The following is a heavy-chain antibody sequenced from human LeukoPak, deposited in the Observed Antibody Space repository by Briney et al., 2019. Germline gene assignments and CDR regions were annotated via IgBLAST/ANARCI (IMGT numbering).Heavy chain of an antibody. CDR2: ISSSSSYI. J-gene: IGHJ4*02. Sequence: PGGSLRLSCAASGFTFSSYSMNWVRQAPGKGLEWVSSISSSSSYIYYADSVKGRFTISRDNANNSLYLQLNSLRAEDMGVYYCARGNNRREDYWGQGTLVTVSS. CDR1: GFTFSSYS. V-gene: IGHV3-21*01. D-gene: IGHD1-14*01. CDR3: ARGNNRREDY.